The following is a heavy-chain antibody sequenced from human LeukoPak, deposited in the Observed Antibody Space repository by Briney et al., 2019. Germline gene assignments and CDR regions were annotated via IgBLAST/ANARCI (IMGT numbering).Heavy chain of an antibody. CDR2: ISGSGGST. V-gene: IGHV3-23*01. CDR3: AKDYYGSGSYYGDAFDI. CDR1: GFTFSSYA. D-gene: IGHD3-10*01. Sequence: PGGSLRLSCAAPGFTFSSYAMSWVRQAPGKGLEWVSAISGSGGSTYYADSVKGRFTISRDNSKNTLYLQMNSLRAEDTAVYYCAKDYYGSGSYYGDAFDIWGQGTMVTVSS. J-gene: IGHJ3*02.